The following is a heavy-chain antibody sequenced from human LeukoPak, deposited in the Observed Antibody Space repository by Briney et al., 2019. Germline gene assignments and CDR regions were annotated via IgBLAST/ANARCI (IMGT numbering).Heavy chain of an antibody. Sequence: GGSLRLSCAASGFTFSSYSMNWVRQAPGKGLEWVSSISSSSSYIYYADSVKGRFTISRDNAKNSLYLQMNSLRAEDTAVYYCARAFYSSSWYGFNWFDPWGQGTLVTVSS. CDR2: ISSSSSYI. CDR1: GFTFSSYS. J-gene: IGHJ5*02. CDR3: ARAFYSSSWYGFNWFDP. D-gene: IGHD6-13*01. V-gene: IGHV3-21*01.